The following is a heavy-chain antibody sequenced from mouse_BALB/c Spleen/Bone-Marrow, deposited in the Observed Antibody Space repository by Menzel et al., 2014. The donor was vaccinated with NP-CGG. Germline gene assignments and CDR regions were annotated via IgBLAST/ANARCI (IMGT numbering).Heavy chain of an antibody. CDR1: GYTFTSSV. CDR3: ARPYYGNYDAMDY. J-gene: IGHJ4*01. V-gene: IGHV1-14*01. Sequence: VQLQQSGPELVKPGASVKMSCKASGYTFTSSVMHWVKRKPGQGLEWIGYINPYNDGNKYNEKFKGKATLTSDKSSSTAYMELSSLTSEDSAVYYCARPYYGNYDAMDYWGQGTSVTVSS. CDR2: INPYNDGN. D-gene: IGHD2-10*01.